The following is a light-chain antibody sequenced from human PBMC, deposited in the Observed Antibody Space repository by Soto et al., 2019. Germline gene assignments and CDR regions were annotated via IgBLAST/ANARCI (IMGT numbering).Light chain of an antibody. J-gene: IGLJ1*01. CDR3: KSYTSSDIYV. V-gene: IGLV2-14*01. CDR1: TSDVGDYNW. CDR2: DVD. Sequence: QSALTQPAAVSGSPGGTDPISCTGTTSDVGDYNWVSWYQQHPGKAPKLIIFDVDNRPSGVSSRFSGSKSGNTASLAISGLQAEDEADYYCKSYTSSDIYVFGTGTKVTVL.